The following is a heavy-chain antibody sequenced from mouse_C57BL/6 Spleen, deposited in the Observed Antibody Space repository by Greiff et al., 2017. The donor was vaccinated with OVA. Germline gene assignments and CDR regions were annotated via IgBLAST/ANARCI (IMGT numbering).Heavy chain of an antibody. J-gene: IGHJ3*01. Sequence: VQLQQSGPELVKPGASVKISCKASGYTFTDYYMNWVKQSHGKSLEWIGDINPNNGGTSYNQKFKGKATLTVDKSSSTAYMELRSLTSEDSAVYYCARREYDWFAYWGQGTLVTVSA. CDR1: GYTFTDYY. D-gene: IGHD2-14*01. V-gene: IGHV1-26*01. CDR3: ARREYDWFAY. CDR2: INPNNGGT.